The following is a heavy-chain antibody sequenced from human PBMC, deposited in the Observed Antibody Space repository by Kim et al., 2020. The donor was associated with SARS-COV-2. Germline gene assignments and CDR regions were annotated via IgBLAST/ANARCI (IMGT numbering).Heavy chain of an antibody. V-gene: IGHV4-34*01. CDR1: GGSFSGYY. D-gene: IGHD3-10*01. CDR3: ARDRRRYGSGKNYGMDV. J-gene: IGHJ6*02. CDR2: INHSGST. Sequence: SETLSLTCAVYGGSFSGYYWSWIRQPPGKGLEWIGEINHSGSTNHNPSLKSRVTISVDTSKNQFSLKLSSVTAAATAVYYCARDRRRYGSGKNYGMDVWGQGTTVTVSS.